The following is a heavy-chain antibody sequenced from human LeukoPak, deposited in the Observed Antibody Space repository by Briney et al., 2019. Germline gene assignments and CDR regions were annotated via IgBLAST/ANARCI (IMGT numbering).Heavy chain of an antibody. D-gene: IGHD6-19*01. CDR2: IDPSDSYT. CDR1: GYSFTSYW. V-gene: IGHV5-10-1*01. Sequence: GESLRISCKGSGYSFTSYWISWGRQMPGKGLELMGRIDPSDSYTNYSPSFQGHVTISADKSISTAYLQWSSLKASDTAMYYCARHLGGQWLVSGRYPHEDDYWGQGTLVTVSS. CDR3: ARHLGGQWLVSGRYPHEDDY. J-gene: IGHJ4*02.